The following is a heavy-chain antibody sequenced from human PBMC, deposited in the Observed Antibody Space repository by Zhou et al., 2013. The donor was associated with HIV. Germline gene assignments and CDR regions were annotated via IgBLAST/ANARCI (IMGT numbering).Heavy chain of an antibody. CDR1: GDSFNRFA. V-gene: IGHV1-69*05. D-gene: IGHD2-2*01. CDR2: IIPIFGTP. J-gene: IGHJ4*02. Sequence: QVQLVQSGGEVKEPGTSVKVSCKGSGDSFNRFAISWVRQAPGQGLEWIGGIIPIFGTPNYAPKFQGRVTITTDESANTAYMELNNLRSDDTAVYYCARVLEGCTTTCYFYYWGQGSPVTVSS. CDR3: ARVLEGCTTTCYFYY.